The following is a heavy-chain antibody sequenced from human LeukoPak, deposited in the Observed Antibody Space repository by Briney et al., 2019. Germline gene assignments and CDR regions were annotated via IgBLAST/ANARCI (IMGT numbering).Heavy chain of an antibody. CDR2: LYSGGNT. V-gene: IGHV3-66*01. CDR1: GFTVSSNY. D-gene: IGHD1-26*01. CDR3: ARWDVATSFDY. J-gene: IGHJ4*02. Sequence: GGSLRLSCAASGFTVSSNYMNWVRQAPGKGLEWVSVLYSGGNTYYADSVKGGFTISRDNSKNTLYLQMNSLRAEDTAVYYCARWDVATSFDYWGQGTLVTVSS.